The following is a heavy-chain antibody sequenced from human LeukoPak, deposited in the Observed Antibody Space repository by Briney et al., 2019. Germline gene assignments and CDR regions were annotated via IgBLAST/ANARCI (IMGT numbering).Heavy chain of an antibody. Sequence: PSETLSLTCAVYGGSFSGYYWSWIRQPPGKGLEWIGEINHSGSTNYNPSLKSRVTISVDTSKNQFSLKLSSVTAADTAVYYCARVWVLRYFDWLAREHYFDYWGQGTLVTVSS. D-gene: IGHD3-9*01. CDR1: GGSFSGYY. CDR3: ARVWVLRYFDWLAREHYFDY. CDR2: INHSGST. J-gene: IGHJ4*02. V-gene: IGHV4-34*01.